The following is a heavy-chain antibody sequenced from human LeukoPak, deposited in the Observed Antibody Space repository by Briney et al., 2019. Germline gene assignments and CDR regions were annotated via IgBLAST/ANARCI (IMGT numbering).Heavy chain of an antibody. Sequence: ASVKVSYKASGGTFSSYAISWVRQAPGQGLEWMGGIIPIFGTANYAQKFQGRVTITTDESTSTAYMELSSLRSEDTAVYYCARAGSGWYGGVDYWGQGTLVTVSS. CDR1: GGTFSSYA. CDR2: IIPIFGTA. CDR3: ARAGSGWYGGVDY. V-gene: IGHV1-69*05. D-gene: IGHD6-19*01. J-gene: IGHJ4*02.